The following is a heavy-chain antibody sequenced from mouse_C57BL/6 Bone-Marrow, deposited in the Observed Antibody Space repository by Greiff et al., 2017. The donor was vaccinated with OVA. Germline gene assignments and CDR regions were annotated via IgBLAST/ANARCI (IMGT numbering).Heavy chain of an antibody. D-gene: IGHD3-2*02. J-gene: IGHJ3*01. Sequence: VQLKESGPVLVKPGASVKMSCKASGYTFTDYYMNWVKQSHGKSLEWIGVINPYNGGTSYNQKFKGKATLTVDKSSSTAYMELNSLTSEDSAVYYCARRRTAQATWFAYWGQGTLVTVSA. CDR2: INPYNGGT. V-gene: IGHV1-19*01. CDR3: ARRRTAQATWFAY. CDR1: GYTFTDYY.